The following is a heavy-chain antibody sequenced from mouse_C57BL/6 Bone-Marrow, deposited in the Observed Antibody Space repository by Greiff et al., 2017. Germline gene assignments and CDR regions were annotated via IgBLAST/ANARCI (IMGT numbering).Heavy chain of an antibody. CDR3: ARHDYVGAMDY. J-gene: IGHJ4*01. Sequence: DVQLQESGGGLVQPGGSLKLSCAASGFTFSDYYMYWVRQTPEKRLEWVAYISNGGGSNYYPDTVKGRFTISRDNAKNTLYLQMSRLKSEDTAMYYCARHDYVGAMDYWGQGTSVTVSS. CDR2: ISNGGGSN. CDR1: GFTFSDYY. V-gene: IGHV5-12*01. D-gene: IGHD2-4*01.